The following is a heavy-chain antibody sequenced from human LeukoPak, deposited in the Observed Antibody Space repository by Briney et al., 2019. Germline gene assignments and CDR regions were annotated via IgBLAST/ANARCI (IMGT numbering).Heavy chain of an antibody. CDR3: ARDSLQSVYNWNDQGRKNWFDP. Sequence: SVKVSCKASGGTFSSYAISWVRQAPGHGLEWMGGIIPIFGTAHYAQKFQGRVTITADESTSTAYMELSSLRSEDTAVYYCARDSLQSVYNWNDQGRKNWFDPWGQGTLVTVSS. CDR2: IIPIFGTA. J-gene: IGHJ5*02. CDR1: GGTFSSYA. D-gene: IGHD1-1*01. V-gene: IGHV1-69*13.